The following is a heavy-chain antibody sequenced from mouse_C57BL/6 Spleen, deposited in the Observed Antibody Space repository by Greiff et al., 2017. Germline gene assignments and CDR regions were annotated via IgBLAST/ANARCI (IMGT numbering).Heavy chain of an antibody. Sequence: EVQVVESGGGLVQPGGSLSLSCAASGFTFTDYYMSWVRQPPGQALEWLGFIRNKANGYTAEYSASVKGRFTISRDNSQSFIYLQMKALRAADSATYYCARYRAGGRDWYFDVWGTGTTVTVSS. D-gene: IGHD3-3*01. CDR2: IRNKANGYTA. V-gene: IGHV7-3*01. J-gene: IGHJ1*03. CDR3: ARYRAGGRDWYFDV. CDR1: GFTFTDYY.